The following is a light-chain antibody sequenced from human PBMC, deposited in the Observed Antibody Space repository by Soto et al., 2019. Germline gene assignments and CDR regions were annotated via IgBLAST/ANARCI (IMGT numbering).Light chain of an antibody. J-gene: IGKJ5*01. CDR3: HQYGSSPIT. Sequence: AIRMTQSPSSLSASTGDRVTITCRASQGISSYLAWYQQKPGKAPKLLIYAASTLQSGVPSRFSGSGSGTDFTLTISRLEPEDFAVYYCHQYGSSPITFGQGTRLEIK. V-gene: IGKV1-8*01. CDR2: AAS. CDR1: QGISSY.